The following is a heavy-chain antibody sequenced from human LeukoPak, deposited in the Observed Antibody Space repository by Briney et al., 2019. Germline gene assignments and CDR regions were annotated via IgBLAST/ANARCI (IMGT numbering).Heavy chain of an antibody. CDR1: GYTFSDYY. D-gene: IGHD3-9*01. CDR2: ISAYNDNT. CDR3: ARVHYDILTGYSYFDY. J-gene: IGHJ4*02. Sequence: ASVKVSCKASGYTFSDYYMHWVRQAPGQGLEWMGWISAYNDNTNYAQKLQGRVTMTTDTSTSTAYMELRSLRSDDTAVYYCARVHYDILTGYSYFDYWGQGTLVTVSS. V-gene: IGHV1-18*04.